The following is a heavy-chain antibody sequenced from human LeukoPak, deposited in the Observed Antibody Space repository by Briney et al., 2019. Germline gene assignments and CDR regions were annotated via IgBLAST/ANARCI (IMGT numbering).Heavy chain of an antibody. CDR2: INPNSGGT. CDR3: ARVGYTVTTSGAVDI. CDR1: GCTFSSYA. D-gene: IGHD4-17*01. V-gene: IGHV1-2*04. J-gene: IGHJ3*02. Sequence: ASVTVSFKATGCTFSSYAFNWVRQPPTQGLEWMGWINPNSGGTNYAQKFQGWVTMTRDTSISTAYMELSRLRPDDTAVYYCARVGYTVTTSGAVDIWGPGTMVTVSS.